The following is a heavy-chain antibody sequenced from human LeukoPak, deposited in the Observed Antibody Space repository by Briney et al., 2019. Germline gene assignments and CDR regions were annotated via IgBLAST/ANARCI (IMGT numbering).Heavy chain of an antibody. CDR2: IIPIFGTA. J-gene: IGHJ3*02. D-gene: IGHD1-26*01. V-gene: IGHV1-69*01. CDR1: GGTFSSYA. Sequence: SVKVSCKASGGTFSSYAISWVRQAPGQGLEWMGGIIPIFGTANYAQKFQGRVTITADESTSTAYMELSSLRSEDTAVYYCATSRRSGGSYLNDAFDIWGQGTMVTVSS. CDR3: ATSRRSGGSYLNDAFDI.